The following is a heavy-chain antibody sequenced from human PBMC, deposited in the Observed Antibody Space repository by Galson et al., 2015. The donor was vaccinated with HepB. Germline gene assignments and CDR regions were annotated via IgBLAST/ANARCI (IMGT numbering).Heavy chain of an antibody. Sequence: SVKVSCKASGSAFTGYYMHWVRQAPGQGLEWMGWINPNSGGTNYAQKFQGRVTMTRDTSISTAYMELSRLRSDDTAVYYCASGSSSDSAVYYYYYGMDVWGQGTTVTVSS. CDR3: ASGSSSDSAVYYYYYGMDV. CDR2: INPNSGGT. J-gene: IGHJ6*02. V-gene: IGHV1-2*02. CDR1: GSAFTGYY. D-gene: IGHD2-15*01.